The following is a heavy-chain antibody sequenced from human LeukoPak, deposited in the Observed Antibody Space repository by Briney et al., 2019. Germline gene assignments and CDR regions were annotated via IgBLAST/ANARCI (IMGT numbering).Heavy chain of an antibody. CDR3: AKDLSSGWYVRGPDY. V-gene: IGHV3-30*18. Sequence: GGSLRLSCAASGFTFSSYGMHWVRQAPGKGLEWVAVISYDGSNKYYADSVKGRFTISRDNSKNTLYLQMNSLRAEDTAVYYCAKDLSSGWYVRGPDYWGQGTLVTVSS. CDR1: GFTFSSYG. J-gene: IGHJ4*02. D-gene: IGHD6-19*01. CDR2: ISYDGSNK.